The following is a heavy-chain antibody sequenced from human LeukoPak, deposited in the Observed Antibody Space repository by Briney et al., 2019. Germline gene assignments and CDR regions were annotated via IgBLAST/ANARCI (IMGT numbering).Heavy chain of an antibody. CDR1: GYTFTSYA. D-gene: IGHD6-19*01. CDR3: ARVQYSSGRGELDY. CDR2: INAGNGNT. Sequence: ASVKVSCKASGYTFTSYAMHWVRQAPGQRLEWMGWINAGNGNTKYPQKFQGRVTITRDTSASTAYMELSSLRSEDTAVYYCARVQYSSGRGELDYWGQGTLVTVSS. V-gene: IGHV1-3*01. J-gene: IGHJ4*02.